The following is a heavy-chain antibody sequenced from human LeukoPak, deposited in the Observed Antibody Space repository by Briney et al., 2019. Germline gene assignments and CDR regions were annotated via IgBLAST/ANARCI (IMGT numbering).Heavy chain of an antibody. CDR2: INHSGST. J-gene: IGHJ4*02. V-gene: IGHV4-34*01. D-gene: IGHD2-2*02. CDR3: ARLGRANPYNY. Sequence: SETLSLTCAVYGGSFSGYYWSWIRQPPGKGLEWIGEINHSGSTNYNPSLKSRVTISVDTSKNQFSLKLGSVTAADTAVYYCARLGRANPYNYWGQGTLVTVSS. CDR1: GGSFSGYY.